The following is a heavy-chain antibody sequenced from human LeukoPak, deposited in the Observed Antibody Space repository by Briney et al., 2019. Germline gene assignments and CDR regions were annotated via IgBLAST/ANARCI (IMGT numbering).Heavy chain of an antibody. V-gene: IGHV3-23*01. CDR2: LCGVGNST. CDR3: AKGPMYYYDSSAPYPEYFQH. Sequence: QTGGSLRLSRAASGFTLSSYAMSWVRQAPEKGLECVSTLCGVGNSTYYAESVKGRFTISRDSSKNTLYLQMNSLRAEDTAVYFCAKGPMYYYDSSAPYPEYFQHWGQGTLVTVSS. J-gene: IGHJ1*01. CDR1: GFTLSSYA. D-gene: IGHD3-22*01.